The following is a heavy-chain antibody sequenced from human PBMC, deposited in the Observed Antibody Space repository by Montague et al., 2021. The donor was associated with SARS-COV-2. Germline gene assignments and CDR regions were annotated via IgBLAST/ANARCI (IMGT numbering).Heavy chain of an antibody. V-gene: IGHV4-61*01. CDR1: GGSVSSGSYY. Sequence: SETLSLTCTVSGGSVSSGSYYWSWIRQPPGKGLEWIGYIYYSGSTSYNPSLKSRVTISVDTSKNQFSLKLSSATAADTAVYYCARDPWRITIFGVVTRYGMDVWGQGTTVTVSS. J-gene: IGHJ6*02. CDR2: IYYSGST. D-gene: IGHD3-3*01. CDR3: ARDPWRITIFGVVTRYGMDV.